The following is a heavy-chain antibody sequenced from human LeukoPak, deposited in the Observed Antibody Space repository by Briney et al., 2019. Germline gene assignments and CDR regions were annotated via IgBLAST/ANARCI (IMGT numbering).Heavy chain of an antibody. Sequence: PGRSLRLSCAASGFTFSSYAMHWVRQAAGKGLEWVAVISYDGSNKYYPDFVKGPFTISRDNSKNTLYLQMNSLRAEDTAVYYCAMSCGSCYESYYYGMDVWGQGTTVTVSS. CDR2: ISYDGSNK. V-gene: IGHV3-30*04. J-gene: IGHJ6*02. CDR1: GFTFSSYA. CDR3: AMSCGSCYESYYYGMDV. D-gene: IGHD2-15*01.